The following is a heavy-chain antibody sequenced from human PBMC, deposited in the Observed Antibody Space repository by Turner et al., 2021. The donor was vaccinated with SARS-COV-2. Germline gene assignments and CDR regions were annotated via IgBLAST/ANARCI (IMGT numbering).Heavy chain of an antibody. CDR3: ARHEYYDSSFDY. D-gene: IGHD3-22*01. CDR2: IYPGDSDT. J-gene: IGHJ4*02. Sequence: EVQLVQSGAEVKKPGESLKISCKGSGYRFSSNWISWMRQMPGKGLEWMGSIYPGDSDTRYNPSFEGHVFISADKSINTAYLQWSRLRASDTAIYYCARHEYYDSSFDYWGQGAQVNVSS. CDR1: GYRFSSNW. V-gene: IGHV5-51*01.